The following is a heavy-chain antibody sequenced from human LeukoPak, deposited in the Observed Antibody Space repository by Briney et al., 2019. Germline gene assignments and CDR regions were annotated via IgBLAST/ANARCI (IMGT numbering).Heavy chain of an antibody. CDR3: ARGGSWFDP. V-gene: IGHV4-59*01. CDR1: GYSITSSYY. CDR2: IYYSGST. J-gene: IGHJ5*02. D-gene: IGHD3-10*01. Sequence: SETLSLTCSVSGYSITSSYYWSWIRQPPGKGLEWIGYIYYSGSTNYNPSLKSRVTISVDTSKNQFSLKLTSVTAADTAVYYCARGGSWFDPWGQGTLVTVSS.